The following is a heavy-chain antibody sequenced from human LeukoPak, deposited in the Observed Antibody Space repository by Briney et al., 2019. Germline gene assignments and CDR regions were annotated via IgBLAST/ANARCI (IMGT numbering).Heavy chain of an antibody. Sequence: GGSLRLSCAASGFTFRSYAMSWVREAPGKGLEWGSLISGNGVGTYYADSVKGRFTISRDNSKNTVYLQMNSLRAEDTAVYYCAKRNGGNSGAFDYWGQGTLVTVSS. J-gene: IGHJ4*02. CDR3: AKRNGGNSGAFDY. CDR2: ISGNGVGT. CDR1: GFTFRSYA. D-gene: IGHD4-23*01. V-gene: IGHV3-23*01.